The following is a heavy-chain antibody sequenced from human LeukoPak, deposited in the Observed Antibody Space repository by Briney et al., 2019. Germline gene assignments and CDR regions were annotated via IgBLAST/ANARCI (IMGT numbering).Heavy chain of an antibody. D-gene: IGHD1-26*01. CDR2: INPNSGAT. CDR1: GYTFTGYY. V-gene: IGHV1-2*02. J-gene: IGHJ6*03. CDR3: ARLELRRNYYYSYYMDV. Sequence: ASVKVSCKASGYTFTGYYIHWVRQAPGQGLEWLGRINPNSGATRYVQTFQGRVILTTDTSIGTAYMELSSLTPDDTAVYYCARLELRRNYYYSYYMDVWGKGTTVTVFS.